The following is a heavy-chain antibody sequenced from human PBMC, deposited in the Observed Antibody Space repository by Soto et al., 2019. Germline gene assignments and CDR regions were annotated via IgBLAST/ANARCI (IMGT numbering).Heavy chain of an antibody. CDR2: ISGSGSSV. Sequence: EVELLESGGGLVRPGGSLRLSCAASGFTFSHYVLSWVRQSPERGLEWVSSISGSGSSVYVADSVRGRFIMSRDLSMNTVSLQMNSLRAEDTAVYYCAKVRASYLSASYFYYGLDVWGQGTTVTVSS. J-gene: IGHJ6*02. CDR3: AKVRASYLSASYFYYGLDV. CDR1: GFTFSHYV. D-gene: IGHD3-10*01. V-gene: IGHV3-23*01.